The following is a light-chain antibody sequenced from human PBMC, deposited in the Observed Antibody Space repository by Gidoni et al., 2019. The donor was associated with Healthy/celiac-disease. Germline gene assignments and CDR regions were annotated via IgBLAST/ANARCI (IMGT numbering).Light chain of an antibody. J-gene: IGKJ2*04. V-gene: IGKV1-5*03. CDR3: QQYNSYLCS. CDR1: QSISSW. Sequence: DIQMTQSPSTLSASVGDRVTITCRASQSISSWLAWYQQKPGKAPKLLIYKASSLESGVPSRFSGSGSGTEFTLTISSLQPDDCATYYCQQYNSYLCSFGQXTKLEIK. CDR2: KAS.